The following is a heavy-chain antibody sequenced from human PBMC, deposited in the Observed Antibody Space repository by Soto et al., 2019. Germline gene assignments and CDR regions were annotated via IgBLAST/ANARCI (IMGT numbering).Heavy chain of an antibody. J-gene: IGHJ4*02. V-gene: IGHV4-30-4*01. CDR2: IYYSGST. CDR3: ARGGLQLWPTAFNYFDY. CDR1: GGSISSGDYY. D-gene: IGHD5-18*01. Sequence: QVQLQESGPGLVKPSQTLSLTCTVSGGSISSGDYYWSWIRQPPGKGLEWIGYIYYSGSTYYNPSLKSRVTISVDTSKNQFSLKLRSVTAADTAVYYCARGGLQLWPTAFNYFDYWGQGTLVTVSS.